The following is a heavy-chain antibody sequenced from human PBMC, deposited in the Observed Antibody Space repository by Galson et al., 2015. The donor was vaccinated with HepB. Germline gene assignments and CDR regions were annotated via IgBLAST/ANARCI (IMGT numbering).Heavy chain of an antibody. CDR3: ARDTRALEYSGSYVDY. CDR1: GFTFSSYA. V-gene: IGHV3-30-3*01. Sequence: SLRLSCAASGFTFSSYAMHWVRQAPGKGLEWVAVISYDGSNKYYADSVKGRFTISRDNSKNTLYLQMNSLRAEDTAVYYCARDTRALEYSGSYVDYWGQGTLVTVSS. D-gene: IGHD1-26*01. CDR2: ISYDGSNK. J-gene: IGHJ4*02.